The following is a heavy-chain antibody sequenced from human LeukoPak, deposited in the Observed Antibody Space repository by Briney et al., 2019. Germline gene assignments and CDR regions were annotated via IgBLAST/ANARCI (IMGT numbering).Heavy chain of an antibody. CDR1: SGSFSGYY. CDR3: AASLWFGIYPDY. J-gene: IGHJ4*02. V-gene: IGHV4-34*01. Sequence: PSETLSLTCAVYSGSFSGYYWTWFRQPPGKGLEWIEEFNHNWGAKYNPSLKSRVTISVDTSNNHLSLSLNSVTTADTAVYYCAASLWFGIYPDYWGQGSLVTVSS. D-gene: IGHD3-10*01. CDR2: FNHNWGA.